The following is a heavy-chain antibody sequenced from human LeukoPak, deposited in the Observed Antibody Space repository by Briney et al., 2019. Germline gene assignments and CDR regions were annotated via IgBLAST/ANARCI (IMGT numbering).Heavy chain of an antibody. D-gene: IGHD3-22*01. Sequence: SETLSLTCAVYGGSFSGYYWSWIRQPPGKGLEWIGEINHSGSTNYNPSLKSRVTISVDTSKNQFSLKLSSVTAADTAVYYCARGRRGYYDSSGYYYFDYWAREPWSPSPQ. CDR3: ARGRRGYYDSSGYYYFDY. J-gene: IGHJ4*02. CDR1: GGSFSGYY. CDR2: INHSGST. V-gene: IGHV4-34*01.